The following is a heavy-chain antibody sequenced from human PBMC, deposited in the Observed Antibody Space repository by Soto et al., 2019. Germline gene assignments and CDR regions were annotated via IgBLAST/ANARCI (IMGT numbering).Heavy chain of an antibody. V-gene: IGHV3-21*01. D-gene: IGHD2-15*01. Sequence: EVQLVESGGGLVKPGGSLRLSCAASGFSFSSYSMNWVRQAPGKGLEWVSSISSSASHINYADSVKGRFTISRDNAKKSLYLHMISLRAEDPAVYYCARGYTGYCSGGTCYWFDSWGKGSLVTVSS. CDR1: GFSFSSYS. CDR3: ARGYTGYCSGGTCYWFDS. J-gene: IGHJ5*01. CDR2: ISSSASHI.